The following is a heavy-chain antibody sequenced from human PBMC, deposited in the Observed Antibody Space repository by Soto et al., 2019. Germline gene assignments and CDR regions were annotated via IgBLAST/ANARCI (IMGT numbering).Heavy chain of an antibody. J-gene: IGHJ5*02. CDR3: AGFFGYKYGRVDP. Sequence: PXGTLSLTCAVYGVSFSDYYWSWIRQPPGKGLEWIGEINHSGSTNYNPSLKSRVTILVDTSKNQFSLKLNSVTAADTAVYYCAGFFGYKYGRVDPWGQGTLVTVSS. D-gene: IGHD5-18*01. CDR2: INHSGST. V-gene: IGHV4-34*01. CDR1: GVSFSDYY.